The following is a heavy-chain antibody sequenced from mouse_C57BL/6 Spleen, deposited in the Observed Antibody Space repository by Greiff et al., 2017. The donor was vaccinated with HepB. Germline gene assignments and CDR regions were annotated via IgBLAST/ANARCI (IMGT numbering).Heavy chain of an antibody. CDR2: IRSKSNNYAT. CDR1: GFSFNTYA. Sequence: EVQGVESGGGLVQPKGSLKLSCAASGFSFNTYAMNWVRQAPGKGLEWVARIRSKSNNYATYYADSVKDRFTISRDDSESMLYLQMNNLKTEDTAMYYCVRGGDPGFAYWGQGTLVTVSA. CDR3: VRGGDPGFAY. V-gene: IGHV10-1*01. J-gene: IGHJ3*01. D-gene: IGHD3-3*01.